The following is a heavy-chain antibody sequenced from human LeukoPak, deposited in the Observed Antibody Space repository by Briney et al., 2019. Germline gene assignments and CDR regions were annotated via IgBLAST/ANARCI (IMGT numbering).Heavy chain of an antibody. CDR1: GFTFSSYG. CDR2: ISSSRSNI. Sequence: GGSLRLSCAASGFTFSSYGMNWVRQPPGKGLEWVSYISSSRSNINYADSVKGRFTISRDNAMNSLYLQLNSLRAEDTAVYYCARGGAARPDYWGQGTLVTVSS. CDR3: ARGGAARPDY. J-gene: IGHJ4*02. V-gene: IGHV3-48*01. D-gene: IGHD6-6*01.